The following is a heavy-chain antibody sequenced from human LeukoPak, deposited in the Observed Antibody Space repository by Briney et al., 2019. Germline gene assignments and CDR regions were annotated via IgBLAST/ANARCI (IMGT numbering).Heavy chain of an antibody. Sequence: LGESLNISCKGSGYSFTSYWIGWVRQMHGKGLEWMRVIYPVDFDISYSPSFQGQVTISADKSITTAYLQWSSLKVSDNAMYYCARSVYTYGPYYFDYWGQGTLVTVSS. V-gene: IGHV5-51*01. D-gene: IGHD5-18*01. CDR2: IYPVDFDI. J-gene: IGHJ4*02. CDR1: GYSFTSYW. CDR3: ARSVYTYGPYYFDY.